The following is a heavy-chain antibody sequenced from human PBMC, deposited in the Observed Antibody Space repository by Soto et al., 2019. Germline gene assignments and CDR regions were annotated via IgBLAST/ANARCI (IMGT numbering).Heavy chain of an antibody. CDR2: IKQDGSEK. J-gene: IGHJ3*02. CDR3: ARDRMTSAWHDAFDI. CDR1: GFTFSGYW. V-gene: IGHV3-7*05. Sequence: PGGSLRLSCAASGFTFSGYWMAWVRQAPGKGLEWLANIKQDGSEKYYVDSVKGRFTISRDNAKNSLYLQMNSLRAEDTAVYYCARDRMTSAWHDAFDIWGQGTMVTVSS. D-gene: IGHD6-19*01.